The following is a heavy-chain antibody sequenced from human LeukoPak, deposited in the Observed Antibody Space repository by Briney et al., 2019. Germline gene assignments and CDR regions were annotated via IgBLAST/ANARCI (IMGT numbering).Heavy chain of an antibody. CDR1: GGSVSSTSYY. CDR2: FYYSGSS. J-gene: IGHJ5*02. Sequence: SETLSLTCTVSGGSVSSTSYYWGWIRQPPGKGLEWIGSFYYSGSSYYNPSLKSRVTISVDTSKNQFSLKVNPVTAADTAVYYCARQGFRSTWFDPWGQGTLVTVSS. CDR3: ARQGFRSTWFDP. V-gene: IGHV4-39*01.